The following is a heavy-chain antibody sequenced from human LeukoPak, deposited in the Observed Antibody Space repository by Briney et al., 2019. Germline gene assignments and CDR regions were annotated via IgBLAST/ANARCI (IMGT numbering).Heavy chain of an antibody. D-gene: IGHD3-9*01. CDR2: ISSSGSTI. J-gene: IGHJ2*01. V-gene: IGHV3-48*03. CDR3: ARVRDHYDILTGPGYFDL. Sequence: GGSLRLSCAASGFTFSSYEMNWVRQAPGKGLEWVSYISSSGSTIYYADSVKGRFTISRDNAKNSLYLQMNSLRAEDTAVYYCARVRDHYDILTGPGYFDLWGRGTLVTVSS. CDR1: GFTFSSYE.